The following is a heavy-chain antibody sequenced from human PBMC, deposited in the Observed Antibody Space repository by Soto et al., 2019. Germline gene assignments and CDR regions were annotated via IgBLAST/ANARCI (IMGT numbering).Heavy chain of an antibody. V-gene: IGHV4-34*01. CDR3: ARGRRSGGSCLNWFDP. CDR1: GGSFSGYY. CDR2: INHSGST. D-gene: IGHD2-15*01. Sequence: KASETLSLTCAVYGGSFSGYYWSWIRQPPGKGLEWIGEINHSGSTNYNPSLKSRVTISVDTSKNQFSLKLSSVTAADTAVYYCARGRRSGGSCLNWFDPWGQGTLVTVSS. J-gene: IGHJ5*02.